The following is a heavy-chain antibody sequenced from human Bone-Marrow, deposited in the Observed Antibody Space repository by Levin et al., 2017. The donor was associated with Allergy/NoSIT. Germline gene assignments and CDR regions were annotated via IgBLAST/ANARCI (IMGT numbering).Heavy chain of an antibody. CDR2: IKSDGSET. CDR3: ARERSYSDGASVGH. CDR1: GFTFRTAW. Sequence: PGGSLRLSCAGSGFTFRTAWMIWVRQAPGRGLEWVANIKSDGSETNFVDSVKGRFTISRDNARNSVFLQMNSLRAEDTAVYYCARERSYSDGASVGHWGRGSLVAVSS. V-gene: IGHV3-7*01. D-gene: IGHD2-15*01. J-gene: IGHJ4*02.